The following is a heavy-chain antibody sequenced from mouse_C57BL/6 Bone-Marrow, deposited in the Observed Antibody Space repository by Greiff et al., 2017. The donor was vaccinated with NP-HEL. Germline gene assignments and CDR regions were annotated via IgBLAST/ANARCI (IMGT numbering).Heavy chain of an antibody. D-gene: IGHD1-1*01. CDR1: GYTFTSYW. J-gene: IGHJ2*01. V-gene: IGHV1-55*01. CDR3: AREGNNYYGSSHDD. CDR2: IYPGSGST. Sequence: VQLQQPGAELVKPGASVKMSCKASGYTFTSYWITWVKQRPGQGLEWIGDIYPGSGSTNYNEKFKSKATLTVDTSSSTAYMQLSSLTSEDSAVNYCAREGNNYYGSSHDDWGQGTTLTVAS.